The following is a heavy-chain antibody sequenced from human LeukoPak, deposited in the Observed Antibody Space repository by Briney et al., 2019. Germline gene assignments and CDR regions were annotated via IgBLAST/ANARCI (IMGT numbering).Heavy chain of an antibody. J-gene: IGHJ4*02. V-gene: IGHV4-39*01. CDR1: GGSITSNNYY. Sequence: PSETLSLTCSVSGGSITSNNYYWGWIRQPPGKGLEWIGSIYHSGNTYYNPSLKSRVTISVGTSKNQFSLKLSSVTAADTAVYYCAASDAEGGPTHYFDYWGQGTLVTVSS. CDR2: IYHSGNT. CDR3: AASDAEGGPTHYFDY. D-gene: IGHD3-16*01.